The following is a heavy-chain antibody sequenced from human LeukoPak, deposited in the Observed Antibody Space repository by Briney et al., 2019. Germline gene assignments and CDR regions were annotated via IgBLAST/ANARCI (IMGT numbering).Heavy chain of an antibody. Sequence: GGSLRLSCAVSGFTFSSFALSWVRQAPGKGLEWVSAISGSGGTTHYADSVKGRFTISRDNSKNTLYMQMNSLRAEDTAVYYCAREVAQFDYRGQGTLVTVSS. D-gene: IGHD5-12*01. CDR3: AREVAQFDY. CDR1: GFTFSSFA. V-gene: IGHV3-23*01. J-gene: IGHJ4*02. CDR2: ISGSGGTT.